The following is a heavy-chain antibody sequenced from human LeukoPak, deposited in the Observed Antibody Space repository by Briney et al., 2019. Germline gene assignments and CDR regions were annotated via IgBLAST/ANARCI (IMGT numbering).Heavy chain of an antibody. J-gene: IGHJ2*01. D-gene: IGHD6-13*01. V-gene: IGHV4-38-2*02. CDR1: GYSISSDSY. Sequence: SETLSLTCTVSGYSISSDSYWAWIRQTPGKGLEWIGNIFHGETTYYNPSLKSRVSISLDGSKNQFSLKMSSVTAADTAVYYCARDWAADTLRYFDLWGRGTLVTVSS. CDR2: IFHGETT. CDR3: ARDWAADTLRYFDL.